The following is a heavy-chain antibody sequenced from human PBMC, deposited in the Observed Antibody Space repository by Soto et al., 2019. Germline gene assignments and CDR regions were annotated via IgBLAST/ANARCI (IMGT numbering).Heavy chain of an antibody. V-gene: IGHV4-38-2*01. CDR2: IYHSGST. CDR3: AITEHPHYGMDV. CDR1: GYSISSGYY. J-gene: IGHJ6*02. D-gene: IGHD1-1*01. Sequence: SETLSLTCAVSGYSISSGYYWGWIRQPPGRGLEWIGSIYHSGSTYYNPSLKSRVTISVDTSKNQFSLKLSSVTAADTAVYYCAITEHPHYGMDVWGQGTTVTVSS.